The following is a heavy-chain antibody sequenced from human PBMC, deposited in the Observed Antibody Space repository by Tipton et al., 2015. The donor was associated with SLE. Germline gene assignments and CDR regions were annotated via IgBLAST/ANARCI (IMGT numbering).Heavy chain of an antibody. V-gene: IGHV4-59*13. CDR2: IYYTGSA. CDR1: PGPISSYH. J-gene: IGHJ3*02. Sequence: TLSLTCTVSPGPISSYHWSWIRQPPGNGLEWIGSIYYTGSAYYSPSLKSRATISAGKSKNQFSLTLSFVTAADTAVYYCARRGNVSLGHAFDIWGQGTMVTVSS. D-gene: IGHD3-10*01. CDR3: ARRGNVSLGHAFDI.